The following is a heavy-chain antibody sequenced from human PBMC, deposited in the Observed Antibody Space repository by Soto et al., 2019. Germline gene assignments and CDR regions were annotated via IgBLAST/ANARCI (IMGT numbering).Heavy chain of an antibody. J-gene: IGHJ3*02. CDR1: GFTFSSYA. D-gene: IGHD5-12*01. CDR3: ASRRDGYIRDAFDI. Sequence: QVQLVESGGGVVQPGRSLRLSCAASGFTFSSYAMHWVRQAPGKGLEWVAVISYDGSNKYYADSVKGRFTISRDNSKNTLYLQMNSLRAEDTAVYYCASRRDGYIRDAFDIWGQGTMVTVSS. CDR2: ISYDGSNK. V-gene: IGHV3-30-3*01.